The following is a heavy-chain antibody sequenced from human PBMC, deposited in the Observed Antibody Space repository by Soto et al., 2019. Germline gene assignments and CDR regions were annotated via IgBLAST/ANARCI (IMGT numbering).Heavy chain of an antibody. CDR3: ARSRKTYYYYYGMDV. V-gene: IGHV3-48*03. J-gene: IGHJ6*02. CDR1: GFTFSSYE. Sequence: GGSLRLSCAASGFTFSSYEMNWVHQAPGKGVEWGSYISSSGSTIYYADSVKGRFTISRDNAKNSLYLQMKSLRAEDTAVYYCARSRKTYYYYYGMDVWGQGTTVTVSS. CDR2: ISSSGSTI.